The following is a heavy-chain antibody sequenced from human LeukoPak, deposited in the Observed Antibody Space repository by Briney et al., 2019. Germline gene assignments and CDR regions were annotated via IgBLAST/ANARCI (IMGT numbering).Heavy chain of an antibody. CDR2: IMPLFGTA. CDR3: ARDVHGDYGSGWFDP. CDR1: GGTFNNSA. Sequence: SVKVSCKTSGGTFNNSAISWVRQAPGQGLEWLGGIMPLFGTAGYAQKFQGRVIITRDESTRTVYLELTSLTSDDTAVYYCARDVHGDYGSGWFDPWGQGTLVSVSS. J-gene: IGHJ5*02. D-gene: IGHD4-17*01. V-gene: IGHV1-69*05.